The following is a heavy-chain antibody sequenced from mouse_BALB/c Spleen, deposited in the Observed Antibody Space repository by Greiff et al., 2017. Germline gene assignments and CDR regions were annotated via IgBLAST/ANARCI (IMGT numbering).Heavy chain of an antibody. V-gene: IGHV5-6-5*01. CDR1: GFTFSSYA. D-gene: IGHD1-1*01. CDR2: ISSGGST. CDR3: AREFRHYYYGSSYDY. Sequence: EVKVVESGGGLVKPGGSLKLSCAASGFTFSSYAMSWVRQTPEKRLEWVASISSGGSTYYPDSVKGRFTISRDNARNILYLQMSSLRSEDTAMYYCAREFRHYYYGSSYDYWGQGTTLTVSS. J-gene: IGHJ2*01.